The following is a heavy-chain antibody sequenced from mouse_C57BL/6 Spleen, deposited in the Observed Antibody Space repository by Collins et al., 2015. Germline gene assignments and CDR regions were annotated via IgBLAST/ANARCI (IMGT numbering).Heavy chain of an antibody. CDR2: INTYTGEP. CDR1: GYTFTNYG. J-gene: IGHJ4*01. Sequence: QIQLVQSGPELKKPGKTVKISCKASGYTFTNYGMNWVKQAPGKGLKWMGWINTYTGEPTYADDFKGRFAFSLETSASTAYLQINNLKNEDMATYFCARGPTATFMDYWGQGTSVTVSS. D-gene: IGHD1-2*01. V-gene: IGHV9-1*02. CDR3: ARGPTATFMDY.